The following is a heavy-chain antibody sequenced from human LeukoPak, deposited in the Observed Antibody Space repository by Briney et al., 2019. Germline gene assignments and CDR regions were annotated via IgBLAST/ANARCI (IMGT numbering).Heavy chain of an antibody. Sequence: EASVKVSCKASGFTFTSSAMQWVRQARGQRLEWIGWIVVGSGNTNYAQKFQERVTITRDMSTSTDYMELSSLRSEDTAVYYCARPYYYDSSSYYYFDYWGQGTLVTVSS. CDR1: GFTFTSSA. D-gene: IGHD3-22*01. V-gene: IGHV1-58*02. CDR3: ARPYYYDSSSYYYFDY. J-gene: IGHJ4*02. CDR2: IVVGSGNT.